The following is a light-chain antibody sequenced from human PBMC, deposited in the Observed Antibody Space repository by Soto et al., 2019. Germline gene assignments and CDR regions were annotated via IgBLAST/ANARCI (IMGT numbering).Light chain of an antibody. J-gene: IGLJ1*01. CDR1: SSDVGGLNY. CDR2: EVS. CDR3: SSYTRSSTQV. V-gene: IGLV2-14*01. Sequence: QSVLTQPASVSGSPGQSITISCTGTSSDVGGLNYVSWYQQHPGKAPKLMIYEVSNRPSGVSNRFSGSKSGNTASLTISGLQAEDEADYYCSSYTRSSTQVFGTGTKLTVL.